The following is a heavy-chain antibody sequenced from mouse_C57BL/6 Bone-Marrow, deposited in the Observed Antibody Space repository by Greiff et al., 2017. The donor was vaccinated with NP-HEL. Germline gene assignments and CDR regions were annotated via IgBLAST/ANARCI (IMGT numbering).Heavy chain of an antibody. CDR1: GYTFTDYY. CDR2: INPYNGGT. Sequence: EVKLQESGPVLVKPGASVKMSCKASGYTFTDYYMNWVKQSHGKSLEWIGVINPYNGGTSYNQKFKGKATLTVDKSSSTAYMELNSLTSEDSAVYYCAIIHYGKRWYFDVWGTGTTVTVSS. CDR3: AIIHYGKRWYFDV. V-gene: IGHV1-19*01. D-gene: IGHD2-1*01. J-gene: IGHJ1*03.